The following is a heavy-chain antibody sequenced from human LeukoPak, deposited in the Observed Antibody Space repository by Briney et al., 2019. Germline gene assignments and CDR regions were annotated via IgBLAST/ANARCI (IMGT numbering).Heavy chain of an antibody. V-gene: IGHV1-69*04. Sequence: SVKVSCKASGGTFSSYAISWVRQAPGQGLEWMGRIIPILGIANYAQKLQGRVTMTTDTSTSTAYMELRSLRSEDTAVYYCATPARYCSSTGCHTLSPHFDYWGQGTLVTVSS. J-gene: IGHJ4*02. D-gene: IGHD2-2*02. CDR1: GGTFSSYA. CDR2: IIPILGIA. CDR3: ATPARYCSSTGCHTLSPHFDY.